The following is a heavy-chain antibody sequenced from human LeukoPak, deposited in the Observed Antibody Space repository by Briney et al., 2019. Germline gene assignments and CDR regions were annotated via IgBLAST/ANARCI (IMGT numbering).Heavy chain of an antibody. V-gene: IGHV3-30*18. CDR1: GFTFSAFG. CDR2: ISYDGTNK. CDR3: AKDVLAYCGVDCYSVGF. Sequence: QPGGSLRLSCAASGFTFSAFGMHWVRQAPGKGLEWVAVISYDGTNKYSADSVKGRFTISRDNSKNTLYLQMNSLRAEDTAMYYCAKDVLAYCGVDCYSVGFWGQGTLVTVSS. J-gene: IGHJ4*02. D-gene: IGHD2-21*02.